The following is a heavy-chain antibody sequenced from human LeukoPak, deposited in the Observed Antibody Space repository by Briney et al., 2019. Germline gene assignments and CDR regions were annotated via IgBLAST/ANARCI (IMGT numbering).Heavy chain of an antibody. CDR3: ASVATVTNSLDY. CDR2: IYPGDSDT. J-gene: IGHJ4*02. CDR1: GYSFTSYW. D-gene: IGHD4-17*01. V-gene: IGHV5-51*01. Sequence: GESLKISCKGSGYSFTSYWIGWVRQMPGQGLECMGIIYPGDSDTRYSPSFQDQFTISADKSISTAYLQWSSLKASDTAMYYCASVATVTNSLDYWGQGTLVTVSS.